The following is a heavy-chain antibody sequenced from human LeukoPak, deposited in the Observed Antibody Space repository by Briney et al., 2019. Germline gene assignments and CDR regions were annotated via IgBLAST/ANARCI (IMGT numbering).Heavy chain of an antibody. CDR3: ARDSGSYGSDY. V-gene: IGHV4-4*07. CDR2: IYTSGST. D-gene: IGHD1-26*01. J-gene: IGHJ4*02. Sequence: SETLSLTCTVSGGSISSYYWSWIRQPAGKGLEWIGRIYTSGSTNYNPSLKSRVTMSVDTSKNQFSLQLSSVTPADTAVYFCARDSGSYGSDYWGQGTLVTVSS. CDR1: GGSISSYY.